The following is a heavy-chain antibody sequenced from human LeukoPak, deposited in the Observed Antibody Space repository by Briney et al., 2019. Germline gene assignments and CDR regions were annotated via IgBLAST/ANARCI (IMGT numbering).Heavy chain of an antibody. D-gene: IGHD2-2*01. CDR3: ARINRASTSYDY. CDR1: GGSISSGGYY. J-gene: IGHJ4*02. Sequence: SETLSLTCTVSGGSISSGGYYWSWIRQHPGKGLEWIGYIYYSGSTNYNPSLKSRVTISVDTSKNQFSLKLSSVTAADTAVYYCARINRASTSYDYWGQGTLVTVSS. CDR2: IYYSGST. V-gene: IGHV4-61*08.